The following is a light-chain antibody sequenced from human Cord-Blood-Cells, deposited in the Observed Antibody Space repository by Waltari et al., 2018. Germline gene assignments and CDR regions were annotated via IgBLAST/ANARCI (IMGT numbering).Light chain of an antibody. V-gene: IGKV2-28*01. J-gene: IGKJ1*01. CDR3: MQALQTPWT. CDR2: LGS. Sequence: EIVMTQSPLSLPVTPGEPASIPCRSSPSLLHSNGYNYLDWYLQKPGQSPQLLIYLGSNRASGVPDRFSGSGSGTDFTLKISRVEAEDVGVYYCMQALQTPWTFGQGTKVEIK. CDR1: PSLLHSNGYNY.